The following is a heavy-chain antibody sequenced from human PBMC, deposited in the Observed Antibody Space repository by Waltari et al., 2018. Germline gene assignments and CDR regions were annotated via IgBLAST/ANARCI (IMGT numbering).Heavy chain of an antibody. CDR3: ARESADDYGDYYFDY. D-gene: IGHD4-17*01. Sequence: EVQLVESGGGLIQPGGSLRLSCAASGFPVSSFYLRWVRPAPGKGLEWVSVIYSGGSTYYADSVKGRFTISRDNSKNTLYLQMNSLRAEDTAVYYCARESADDYGDYYFDYWGQGTLVTVSS. CDR1: GFPVSSFY. V-gene: IGHV3-53*01. J-gene: IGHJ4*02. CDR2: IYSGGST.